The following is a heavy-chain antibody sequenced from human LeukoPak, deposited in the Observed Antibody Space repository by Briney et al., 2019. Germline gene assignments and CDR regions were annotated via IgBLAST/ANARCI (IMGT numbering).Heavy chain of an antibody. J-gene: IGHJ4*02. CDR3: ARIMVRGVMEY. D-gene: IGHD3-10*01. CDR1: GYFISSGYY. V-gene: IGHV4-38-2*01. Sequence: PSGSLSLTCAVSGYFISSGYYWGWIRQPPGKGLEWIGNVYHSESTNYNPSLKSRVTISVDTSKNQFSLKLSSVTAADTAVYYCARIMVRGVMEYWGQGILVTVSS. CDR2: VYHSEST.